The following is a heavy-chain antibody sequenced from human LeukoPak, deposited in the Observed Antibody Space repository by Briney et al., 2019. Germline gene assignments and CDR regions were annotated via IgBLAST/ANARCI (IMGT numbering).Heavy chain of an antibody. CDR1: GFTFGSYA. CDR2: ISYDGSNK. V-gene: IGHV3-30-3*01. Sequence: TGGSLRLSCAASGFTFGSYAMHWVRQAPGKGLEWVAVISYDGSNKYYADSVKGRFTISRDNSKNTLYLQMNSLRAEDTAVYYCARDSYYGSSGYSDFDYWGQGTLVTVSS. CDR3: ARDSYYGSSGYSDFDY. D-gene: IGHD3-22*01. J-gene: IGHJ4*02.